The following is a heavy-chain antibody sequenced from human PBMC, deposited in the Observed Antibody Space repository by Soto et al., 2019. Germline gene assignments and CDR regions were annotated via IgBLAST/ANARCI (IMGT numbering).Heavy chain of an antibody. CDR2: SRNRVKSFTT. J-gene: IGHJ4*02. Sequence: EVQLVESGGGLVQPGGSLRLSCAASGCTLSDHYLDWVRQAPGKGLEWVGRSRNRVKSFTTAYAASVRGRFTFSRDDSTNSLYLQINSLKTDDTAVYYCARASTPDSTGYDYWGQGTLVTVSS. CDR3: ARASTPDSTGYDY. D-gene: IGHD3-3*01. CDR1: GCTLSDHY. V-gene: IGHV3-72*01.